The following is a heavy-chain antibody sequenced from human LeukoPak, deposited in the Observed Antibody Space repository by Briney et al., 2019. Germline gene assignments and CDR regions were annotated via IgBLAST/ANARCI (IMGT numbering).Heavy chain of an antibody. CDR2: ISYDGSNK. J-gene: IGHJ3*02. V-gene: IGHV3-30*04. CDR1: GFTFSSYA. Sequence: GRCLRLSCAASGFTFSSYAMHWVRQAPGKGLEWVAVISYDGSNKYYADSVKGRFTISRDNSKNTLYLQMNSLRAEDTAVYYCARGPWYYDISRDAFDIWGQGTMVTVSS. CDR3: ARGPWYYDISRDAFDI. D-gene: IGHD3-9*01.